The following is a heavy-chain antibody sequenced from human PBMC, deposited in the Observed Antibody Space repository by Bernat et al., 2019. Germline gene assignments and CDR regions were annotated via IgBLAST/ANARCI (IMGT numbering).Heavy chain of an antibody. J-gene: IGHJ6*02. CDR3: ARGYCSSTSCYPYGMDV. CDR2: INPNSGGT. Sequence: QVQLVQSGAEVKKPGAPVKVSCKASGYTFTGYYMHWVRQAPGQGLEWMGWINPNSGGTNYAQKFQGWVTMTRDTSISTAYMELSRLRSDDTAVYYCARGYCSSTSCYPYGMDVWGQGTTVTVSS. CDR1: GYTFTGYY. D-gene: IGHD2-2*01. V-gene: IGHV1-2*04.